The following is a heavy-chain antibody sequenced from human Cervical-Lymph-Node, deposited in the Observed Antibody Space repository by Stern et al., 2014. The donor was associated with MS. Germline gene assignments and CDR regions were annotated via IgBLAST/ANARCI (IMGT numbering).Heavy chain of an antibody. J-gene: IGHJ6*02. CDR2: IYPGASAT. V-gene: IGHV5-51*01. D-gene: IGHD1-1*01. Sequence: EMQLVESGAEVKKPGESLKISCKTSGYSFTSYWIGWVRQMPGKGLEWMGIIYPGASATRYSPSFQGQVTISADKSISTAYLQWSSLKASDTAMYYCARSSQAGGTTSAYYYAMDVWGQGTTVTVSS. CDR1: GYSFTSYW. CDR3: ARSSQAGGTTSAYYYAMDV.